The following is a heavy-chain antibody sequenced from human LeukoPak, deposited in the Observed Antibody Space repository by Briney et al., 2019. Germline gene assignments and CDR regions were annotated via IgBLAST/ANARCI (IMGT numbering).Heavy chain of an antibody. CDR1: GYTFTSYD. D-gene: IGHD2-2*01. V-gene: IGHV1-2*02. CDR3: ARARDIVVVPAAIDFDY. CDR2: MNPNSGGT. J-gene: IGHJ4*02. Sequence: ASVKVSCKASGYTFTSYDINWVRQATGQGLEWMGWMNPNSGGTNYAQKFQGRVTMTRDTSISTAYMELSRLRSDDTAVYYCARARDIVVVPAAIDFDYWGQGTLVTVSS.